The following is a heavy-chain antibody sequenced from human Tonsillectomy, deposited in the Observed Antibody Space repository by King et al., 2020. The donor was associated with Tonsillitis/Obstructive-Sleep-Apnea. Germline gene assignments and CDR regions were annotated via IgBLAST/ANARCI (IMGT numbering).Heavy chain of an antibody. V-gene: IGHV4-34*01. D-gene: IGHD6-6*01. Sequence: VQLQQWGAGLLKPSENLSLTCAVYGGSFSGYYWSWIRQPPGKGLEWIGEINHSGSTNYNPSLKSRVTISVDTSKNQFSLKLSSVIAADTAVYYCARGRIATRYGAEYWGQGTLVTGSS. CDR3: ARGRIATRYGAEY. CDR1: GGSFSGYY. J-gene: IGHJ4*02. CDR2: INHSGST.